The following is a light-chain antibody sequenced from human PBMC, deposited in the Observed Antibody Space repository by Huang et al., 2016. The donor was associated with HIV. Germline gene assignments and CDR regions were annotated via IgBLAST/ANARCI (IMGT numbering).Light chain of an antibody. V-gene: IGKV1-6*01. CDR1: QGIRND. CDR3: LQDYNYTFT. Sequence: AIQMTKSPSSLSASVGDRVTITCRASQGIRNDLGWYQQKPGKAPKLLIYAASSLQSGVPSRFSGSGSGTDFTLTISSLQPEDFATYYCLQDYNYTFTFGPGTKVDIK. CDR2: AAS. J-gene: IGKJ3*01.